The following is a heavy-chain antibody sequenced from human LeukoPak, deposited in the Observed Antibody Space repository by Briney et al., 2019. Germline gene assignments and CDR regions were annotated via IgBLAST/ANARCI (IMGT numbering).Heavy chain of an antibody. D-gene: IGHD2-15*01. Sequence: PSETLSLTCTVSGGSISSYYWSWIRQPPGKGLEWIGYIYYSGSTNYNPSLKSRVTISVDTSKNRFSLKLSSVTAADTAVYYCARGERGLLLFDYWGQGTLVTVSS. J-gene: IGHJ4*02. CDR3: ARGERGLLLFDY. CDR2: IYYSGST. CDR1: GGSISSYY. V-gene: IGHV4-59*01.